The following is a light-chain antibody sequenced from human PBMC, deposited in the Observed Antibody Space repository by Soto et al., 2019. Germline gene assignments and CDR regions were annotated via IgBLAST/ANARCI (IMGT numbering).Light chain of an antibody. CDR2: AAS. CDR3: QQSYSVPHT. J-gene: IGKJ2*01. CDR1: QNIFSY. V-gene: IGKV1-39*01. Sequence: DIQMPQAPSSLSASVGARVTITCRASQNIFSYLSWYHHKPGKAPYLLIYAASSLQSGVPSRFSGSGSGTDFALTISSLQPEDFATFYCQQSYSVPHTFGQGTKLEI.